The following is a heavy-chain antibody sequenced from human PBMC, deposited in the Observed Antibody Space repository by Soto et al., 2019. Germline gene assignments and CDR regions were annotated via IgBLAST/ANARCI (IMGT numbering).Heavy chain of an antibody. CDR3: ARIGWLLPFDY. Sequence: SGPTLVNPTETLTLTCTVSGFSLSNARMGVSWIRQPPGKALEWLAHIFSNDEKSYSTSLKSRLTISKDTSKSQVVLTMTNMDAVDTATYYCARIGWLLPFDYWGQGTLVTVSS. V-gene: IGHV2-26*01. J-gene: IGHJ4*02. CDR1: GFSLSNARMG. CDR2: IFSNDEK. D-gene: IGHD3-22*01.